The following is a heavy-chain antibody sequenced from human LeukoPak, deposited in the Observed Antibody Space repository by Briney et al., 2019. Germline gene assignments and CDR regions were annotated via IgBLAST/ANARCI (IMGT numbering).Heavy chain of an antibody. Sequence: RTSETLSLTCAVYGGSFSGYYWSWIRQPPGKGLEWIGEINHSGSTNYNPSLKSRVTISVDTSKNQFSLKLSSVTAADTAVYYCARGSYYYYYDSSGYEGTGFDYWGQGTLVTVSS. CDR2: INHSGST. J-gene: IGHJ4*02. CDR1: GGSFSGYY. V-gene: IGHV4-34*01. CDR3: ARGSYYYYYDSSGYEGTGFDY. D-gene: IGHD3-22*01.